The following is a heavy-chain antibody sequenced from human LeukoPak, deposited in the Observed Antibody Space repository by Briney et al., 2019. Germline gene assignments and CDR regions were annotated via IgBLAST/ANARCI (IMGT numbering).Heavy chain of an antibody. D-gene: IGHD6-13*01. Sequence: ASVKVSCKASGYTFTSYGISWVRQAPGQGLEWMGWISAYNGNTNYAQKLQGRVTMTTDTSTSTAYMELRSLRSGDTAVYYCAREYSSPYYYYGMDVWGQGTTVTVSS. CDR2: ISAYNGNT. CDR3: AREYSSPYYYYGMDV. CDR1: GYTFTSYG. J-gene: IGHJ6*02. V-gene: IGHV1-18*01.